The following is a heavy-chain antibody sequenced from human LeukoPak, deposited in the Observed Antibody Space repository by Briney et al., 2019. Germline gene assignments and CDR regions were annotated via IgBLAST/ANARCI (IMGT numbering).Heavy chain of an antibody. D-gene: IGHD5-12*01. Sequence: GRSLRLSCAASGFTFSSYGMRWVRQAPGKGLEWVAVIWYDGSNKYYADSVKGRFTISRDDSNNTLYLQMNSLRAEDTAVYYCARDGPYYSGYDYLAVSYSSSWLFNYWGQGTLVTVSS. CDR2: IWYDGSNK. J-gene: IGHJ4*02. V-gene: IGHV3-33*01. CDR1: GFTFSSYG. CDR3: ARDGPYYSGYDYLAVSYSSSWLFNY.